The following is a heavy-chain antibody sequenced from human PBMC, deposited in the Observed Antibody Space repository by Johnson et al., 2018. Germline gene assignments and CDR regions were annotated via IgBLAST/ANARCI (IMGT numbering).Heavy chain of an antibody. Sequence: VQLVESGGGVVQPGRSLRLSCAASGFTFDDYAMHWVRQAPGKGLEWVSGISSSGGSTYYADSVKARFTISRDNSKNTLYLQMNSLRAEDTAVYYCAKDPATVRGEMDVWGQGTTVPVSS. J-gene: IGHJ6*02. CDR2: ISSSGGST. D-gene: IGHD3-10*01. CDR3: AKDPATVRGEMDV. CDR1: GFTFDDYA. V-gene: IGHV3-23*04.